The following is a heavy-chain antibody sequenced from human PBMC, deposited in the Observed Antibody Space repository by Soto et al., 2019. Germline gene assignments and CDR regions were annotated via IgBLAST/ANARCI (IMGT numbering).Heavy chain of an antibody. J-gene: IGHJ4*02. V-gene: IGHV4-30-4*01. Sequence: QVQLQESGPGLVKPSQTLSLTCTVSGGSISTVDYWWSWIRQSPDMGLEWIGHIYAGGRTYNNPSLESRGTMSVATSKSKLSLTLSSVSAADTAVYYCARGPSGDKVDSWGQGTLVTVSS. CDR1: GGSISTVDYW. D-gene: IGHD7-27*01. CDR2: IYAGGRT. CDR3: ARGPSGDKVDS.